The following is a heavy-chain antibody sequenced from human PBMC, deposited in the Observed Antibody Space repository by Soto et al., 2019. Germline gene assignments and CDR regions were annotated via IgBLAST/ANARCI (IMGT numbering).Heavy chain of an antibody. Sequence: ASVKVSCKASGYSFTTHAMIWVRQAPGQRPEWMGWINTGNGDTRYSPKFQGRVNITRDTSASTAYMELSSLKSEDTAVYYCARGEQLYHYYYGMDVWGQGSTVTV. J-gene: IGHJ6*02. CDR1: GYSFTTHA. CDR2: INTGNGDT. V-gene: IGHV1-3*04. CDR3: ARGEQLYHYYYGMDV.